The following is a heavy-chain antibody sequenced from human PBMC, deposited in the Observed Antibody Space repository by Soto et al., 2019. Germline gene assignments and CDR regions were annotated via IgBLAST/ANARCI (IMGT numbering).Heavy chain of an antibody. CDR1: GYTFTSYD. CDR3: VVSRGWCVFHY. V-gene: IGHV1-3*01. D-gene: IGHD6-19*01. Sequence: GASVKVSCKASGYTFTSYDMHWVRQAPGQRLEWMGRINVINGNAYYSQRFQGRATFTRDTSASTGYMELSSLISGDTAVYYCVVSRGWCVFHYWGQGTVVTVSS. J-gene: IGHJ4*02. CDR2: INVINGNA.